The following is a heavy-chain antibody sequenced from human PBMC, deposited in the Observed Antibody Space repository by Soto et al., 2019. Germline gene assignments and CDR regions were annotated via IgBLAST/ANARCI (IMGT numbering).Heavy chain of an antibody. D-gene: IGHD1-26*01. CDR3: AKRGSGSQFDY. V-gene: IGHV3-23*01. CDR1: GFTFSSYA. J-gene: IGHJ4*02. Sequence: EVQLLESGGGLVQPGGSLRLSCAASGFTFSSYARSWVPQAPGKGLEWASAISGSGGSTYYADSVKGRFTISRDNSKNTLYLQMNSLRAEDTAVYYCAKRGSGSQFDYWGQGILVTVSS. CDR2: ISGSGGST.